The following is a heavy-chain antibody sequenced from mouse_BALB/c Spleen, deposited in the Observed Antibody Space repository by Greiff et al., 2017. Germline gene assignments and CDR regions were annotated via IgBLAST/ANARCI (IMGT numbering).Heavy chain of an antibody. CDR2: IYPGNSDT. CDR3: TRRGITTATCFDY. J-gene: IGHJ2*01. D-gene: IGHD1-2*01. V-gene: IGHV1-5*01. Sequence: VQLQQSGTVLVRPGASVKMSCKASGYTFTSYWMHWVKQRPGQGLEWIGAIYPGNSDTSYNQKLKGKAKLTAVTSTSTAYMELSSLTNEDSAVYYCTRRGITTATCFDYWGQGTTLTVSS. CDR1: GYTFTSYW.